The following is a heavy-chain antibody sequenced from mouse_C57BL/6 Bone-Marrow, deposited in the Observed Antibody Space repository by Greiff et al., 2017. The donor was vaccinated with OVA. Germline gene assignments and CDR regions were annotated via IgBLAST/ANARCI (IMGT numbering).Heavy chain of an antibody. CDR2: SRNKANDYTT. V-gene: IGHV7-1*01. CDR1: GFTFSDFY. Sequence: EVKLVESGGGLVQSGRSLRLSCATSGFTFSDFYMEWVRQAPGKGLEWIAASRNKANDYTTEYSASVKGRFIVSRDTSQSILYLQMNALRAEDTAIYYCARSRLRQGFAYWGQGTLVTVSA. J-gene: IGHJ3*01. CDR3: ARSRLRQGFAY. D-gene: IGHD2-4*01.